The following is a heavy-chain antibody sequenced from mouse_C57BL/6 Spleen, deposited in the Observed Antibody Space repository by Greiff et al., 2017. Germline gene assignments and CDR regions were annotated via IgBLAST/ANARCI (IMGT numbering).Heavy chain of an antibody. J-gene: IGHJ1*03. Sequence: QVQLQQPGTELVKPGASVKLSCKASGYTFTSYWMHWVKQRPGQGLEWIGNINPSNGGTNYNEKFKSKATLTVDKSSSTAYMQLSSLTSEDSAVXYCARYCYGNSYDWYFDVWGTGTTVTVSS. CDR3: ARYCYGNSYDWYFDV. CDR1: GYTFTSYW. D-gene: IGHD1-1*01. V-gene: IGHV1-53*01. CDR2: INPSNGGT.